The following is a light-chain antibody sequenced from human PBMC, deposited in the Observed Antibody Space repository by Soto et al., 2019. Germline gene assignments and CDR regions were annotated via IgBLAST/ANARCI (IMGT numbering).Light chain of an antibody. CDR2: GAS. J-gene: IGKJ3*01. CDR1: QSVSRSY. CDR3: QQYANSPPLFT. Sequence: EIVLTQSPGTLSLSPGERATLSCRASQSVSRSYLAWYQQKPGQAPRLLIYGASSRATGIPDRFSGSGSGTDFTLTISRLEPEDFAVYYCQQYANSPPLFTFGPGTKVDIK. V-gene: IGKV3-20*01.